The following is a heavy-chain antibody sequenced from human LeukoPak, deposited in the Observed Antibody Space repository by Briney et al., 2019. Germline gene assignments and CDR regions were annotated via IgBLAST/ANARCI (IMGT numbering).Heavy chain of an antibody. CDR3: ARDLGLYYGSGSYYEFWFDP. CDR2: ISAYNGNT. J-gene: IGHJ5*02. Sequence: GASVKVSCKASGYTFTGYYMHWVRQAPGQGLEWMGWISAYNGNTNYAQKLQGRVTMTTDTSTSTAYMELRSLRSDDTAVYYCARDLGLYYGSGSYYEFWFDPWGQGTLVTVSS. CDR1: GYTFTGYY. D-gene: IGHD3-10*01. V-gene: IGHV1-18*04.